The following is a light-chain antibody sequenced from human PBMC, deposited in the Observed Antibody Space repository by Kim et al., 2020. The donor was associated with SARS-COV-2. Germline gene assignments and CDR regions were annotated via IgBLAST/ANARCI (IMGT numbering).Light chain of an antibody. Sequence: PPGPRPALSCRASQLLTSHLACYPPNPGQAPRLLIYRASSRASGIPARFSGSVSGTEFTLSISSLQSEDFPVYYCQQYNNWPPVFGPGTKVDIK. J-gene: IGKJ3*01. CDR2: RAS. CDR3: QQYNNWPPV. V-gene: IGKV3-15*01. CDR1: QLLTSH.